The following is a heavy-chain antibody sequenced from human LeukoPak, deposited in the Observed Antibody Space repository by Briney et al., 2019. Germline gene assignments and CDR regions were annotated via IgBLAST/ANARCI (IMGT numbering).Heavy chain of an antibody. CDR2: INHSGST. V-gene: IGHV4-34*01. CDR1: GGSFSGYY. CDR3: ARGGGDYDGFDY. Sequence: SETLSLTCAVYGGSFSGYYWTWIRQPPGKGLEWIGEINHSGSTNYNPSLKSRVTMSVDTSKNQFSLKLSSVTAADTAVYYCARGGGDYDGFDYWGQGTLVTVSS. D-gene: IGHD4-17*01. J-gene: IGHJ4*02.